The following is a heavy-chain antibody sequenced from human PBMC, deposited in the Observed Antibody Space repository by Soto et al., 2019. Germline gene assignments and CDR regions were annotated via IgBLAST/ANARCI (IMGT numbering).Heavy chain of an antibody. CDR3: ARGKWFGEFHLPPDY. Sequence: QVQLQQWGAGLLKPSETLSLTCAVSGGSFSGYYWSWIRQPPGKGLEWIGEINHSGRTTYNPSLTSRVNISIDTPKNQFSLKLSSVTAADTAVYYCARGKWFGEFHLPPDYWGQGTLVTVSS. D-gene: IGHD3-10*01. CDR1: GGSFSGYY. V-gene: IGHV4-34*01. CDR2: INHSGRT. J-gene: IGHJ4*02.